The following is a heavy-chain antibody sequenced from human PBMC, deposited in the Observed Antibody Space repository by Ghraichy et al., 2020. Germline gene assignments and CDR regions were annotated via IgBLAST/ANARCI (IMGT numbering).Heavy chain of an antibody. D-gene: IGHD6-19*01. CDR3: AKGGRATAVGGTFDN. Sequence: GGSLRLSCAASGFTFSTYGMSWVRQAPGRGLEWVSGISGSGGSTHYADSVKGRFTISRDNLRNTLYLQMNSLRAEDTAVYYCAKGGRATAVGGTFDNWGQGTLVTVSS. CDR2: ISGSGGST. V-gene: IGHV3-23*01. J-gene: IGHJ4*02. CDR1: GFTFSTYG.